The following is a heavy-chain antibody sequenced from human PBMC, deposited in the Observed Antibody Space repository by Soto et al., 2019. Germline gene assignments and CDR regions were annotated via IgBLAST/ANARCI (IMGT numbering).Heavy chain of an antibody. CDR1: GYTISTYD. J-gene: IGHJ4*02. CDR3: ASWAGYSK. Sequence: QVQLVQSGAEVRKPGASVKVSCKASGYTISTYDINWVRQAPGQGPEWMGRVSPSSGNTGYAQKFQGRLTMTRNTSISTAYMELSSLTSEDTAVYYCASWAGYSKWGQGTLVIVSS. D-gene: IGHD3-9*01. CDR2: VSPSSGNT. V-gene: IGHV1-8*01.